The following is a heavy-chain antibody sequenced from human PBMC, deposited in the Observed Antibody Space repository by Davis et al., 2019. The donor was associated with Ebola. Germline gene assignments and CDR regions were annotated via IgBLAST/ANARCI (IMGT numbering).Heavy chain of an antibody. V-gene: IGHV3-23*01. CDR1: GFTFSSYS. Sequence: PGGSLRLSCAASGFTFSSYSMNWVRQAPGKGLEWVSAISGSGGSTYYADSVKGRFTISRDNAQNTLYLQMNSLRVEDTAVYYCVRGGSGTYHYYYGMDVWGQGTTVTVSS. CDR3: VRGGSGTYHYYYGMDV. D-gene: IGHD3-10*01. J-gene: IGHJ6*02. CDR2: ISGSGGST.